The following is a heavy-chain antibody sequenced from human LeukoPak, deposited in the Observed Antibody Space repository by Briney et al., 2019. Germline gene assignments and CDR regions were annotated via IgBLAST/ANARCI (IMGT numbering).Heavy chain of an antibody. V-gene: IGHV3-48*01. J-gene: IGHJ4*02. Sequence: PGGSLRLSCAASGFTFSSYTMDWVRQAPGKGLVWVAYISTSSRTIYYADSVKGRFTISRDDAKNSLSLHMDSLRAEDTAVYYCARGRRDYSNYEGTLEYWGQGTLVTVSS. CDR2: ISTSSRTI. D-gene: IGHD4-11*01. CDR1: GFTFSSYT. CDR3: ARGRRDYSNYEGTLEY.